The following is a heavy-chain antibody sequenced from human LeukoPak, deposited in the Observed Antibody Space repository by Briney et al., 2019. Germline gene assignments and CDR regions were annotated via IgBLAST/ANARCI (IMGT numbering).Heavy chain of an antibody. CDR2: IYYSGST. D-gene: IGHD3-22*01. CDR3: ARHGGVETYYYDSSGYYSIDY. Sequence: SETLSLTCAVYGGSFSHYYWSWIRQPPGKGLEWIGYIYYSGSTNYNPSLKSRVTISVDTSKNQFSLKLSSVTAADTAVYYCARHGGVETYYYDSSGYYSIDYWGQGTLVTVSS. J-gene: IGHJ4*02. V-gene: IGHV4-59*08. CDR1: GGSFSHYY.